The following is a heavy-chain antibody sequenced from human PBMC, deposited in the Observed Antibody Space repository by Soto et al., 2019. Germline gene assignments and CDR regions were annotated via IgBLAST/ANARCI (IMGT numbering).Heavy chain of an antibody. D-gene: IGHD3-10*01. Sequence: SETLSLTCTVSGDSISGGASFWSWIRQPPGKGLEWIANVYYSGSSYYNPSLKSRLTISVDTTKNQFSLQLKSMTASDTAIYYCVRRRGDGVLDHWGQGTRVTVSS. CDR2: VYYSGSS. J-gene: IGHJ5*02. CDR1: GDSISGGASF. CDR3: VRRRGDGVLDH. V-gene: IGHV4-30-4*01.